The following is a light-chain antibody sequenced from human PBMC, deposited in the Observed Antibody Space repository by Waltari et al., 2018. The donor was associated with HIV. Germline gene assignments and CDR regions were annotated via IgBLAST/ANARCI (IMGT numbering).Light chain of an antibody. CDR2: QNN. J-gene: IGLJ2*01. CDR1: ELGDRY. CDR3: QAWDSGTVV. V-gene: IGLV3-1*01. Sequence: SYELTQPPSVSVFPGQTARITCSGHELGDRYTCWYQQKPGQSPVLVISQNNKRPSGIPERFSGSNSGSTATLTISGTQAMDEADYYCQAWDSGTVVFGGGTSLTVL.